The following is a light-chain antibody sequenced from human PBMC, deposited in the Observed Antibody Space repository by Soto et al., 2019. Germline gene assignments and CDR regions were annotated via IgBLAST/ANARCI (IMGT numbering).Light chain of an antibody. CDR2: GTS. CDR1: QSINTY. Sequence: DIQMTQSPSSLSASVGDRVTITWRASQSINTYLNWYQQTPGKAPKLLIYGTSTLQSGVPSRFSGSGSGTDFTLTISSLQPEDFATYYCQQSYSTLLSFGGGTKVEIK. CDR3: QQSYSTLLS. J-gene: IGKJ4*01. V-gene: IGKV1-39*01.